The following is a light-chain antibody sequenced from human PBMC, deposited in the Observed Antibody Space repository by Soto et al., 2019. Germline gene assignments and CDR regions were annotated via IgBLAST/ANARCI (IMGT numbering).Light chain of an antibody. CDR2: GAS. J-gene: IGKJ4*01. Sequence: EIVLTQSPGTLSLSPGERATLSCRASQSVTTNYLAWYQQKPGQAPRLFIYGASSRATGIPDRFSGSGSGTDFTLTISRLEPEDFAVYYCHQYGSSPLTFGGGTKVDIK. V-gene: IGKV3-20*01. CDR1: QSVTTNY. CDR3: HQYGSSPLT.